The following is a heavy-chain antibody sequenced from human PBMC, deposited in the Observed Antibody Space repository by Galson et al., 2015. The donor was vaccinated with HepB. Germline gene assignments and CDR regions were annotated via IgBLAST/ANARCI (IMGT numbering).Heavy chain of an antibody. CDR3: ARGSSGWLNYYGMDV. V-gene: IGHV1-2*02. J-gene: IGHJ6*02. Sequence: CKASGYTFTGYYMHWVRQAPGQGLEWMGWIHPNSGGTNYAQKFQGRVTMTRDTSISTAYMELSRLRSDDTAVYYCARGSSGWLNYYGMDVWGQGTTVTVSS. CDR2: IHPNSGGT. CDR1: GYTFTGYY. D-gene: IGHD6-19*01.